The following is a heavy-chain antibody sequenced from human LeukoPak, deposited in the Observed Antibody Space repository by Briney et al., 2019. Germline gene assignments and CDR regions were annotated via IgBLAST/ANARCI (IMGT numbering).Heavy chain of an antibody. CDR3: ARRVLYYDYVWGSYRPYNWFDP. D-gene: IGHD3-16*02. CDR1: GGSISSYY. CDR2: IYTSGST. Sequence: PSETLSLTCIVSGGSISSYYWSWIRQPAGKGLEWIGRIYTSGSTSYNPSLKSRVTMSLDTSKNQFSLKLSSVTAADTAVYYCARRVLYYDYVWGSYRPYNWFDPWGQGTLVTVSS. J-gene: IGHJ5*02. V-gene: IGHV4-4*07.